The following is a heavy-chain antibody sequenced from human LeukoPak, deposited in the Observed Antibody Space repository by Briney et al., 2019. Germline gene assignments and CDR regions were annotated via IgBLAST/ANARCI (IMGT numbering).Heavy chain of an antibody. CDR1: GGSISSSSYY. D-gene: IGHD2-15*01. V-gene: IGHV4-39*07. CDR3: ARVVVVAATFDY. CDR2: ISYSGST. Sequence: SETLSLTCTVSGGSISSSSYYWGWIRQPPGKGLEWIGSISYSGSTYYNPSLKSRVTISVDTSKNQFSLKLSSVTAADTAVYFCARVVVVAATFDYWGQGTLVTVSS. J-gene: IGHJ4*02.